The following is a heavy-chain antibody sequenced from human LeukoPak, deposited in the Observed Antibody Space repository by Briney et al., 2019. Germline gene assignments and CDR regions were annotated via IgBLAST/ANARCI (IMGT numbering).Heavy chain of an antibody. D-gene: IGHD1-26*01. CDR3: AKDQRWESPHYLDS. CDR2: ISYDGSNK. J-gene: IGHJ4*02. V-gene: IGHV3-30-3*01. CDR1: GFIFNNYA. Sequence: GGSPRLSCAASGFIFNNYAMHWVRQAPGKGLEWVAVISYDGSNKYYADSVKGRFTISRDNSKNTLYLQINSLRVEDTAVYYCAKDQRWESPHYLDSWGQGTLVTVSS.